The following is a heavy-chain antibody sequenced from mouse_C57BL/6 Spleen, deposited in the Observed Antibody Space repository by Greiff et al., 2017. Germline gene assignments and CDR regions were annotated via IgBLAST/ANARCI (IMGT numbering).Heavy chain of an antibody. V-gene: IGHV5-17*01. J-gene: IGHJ2*01. Sequence: EVQLVESGGGLVKPGGSLKLPCAASGFTFSDYGMHWVRQAPEKGLEWVAYISSGSSTIYYADTVKGRFTISRDNAKNTLFLQMTGLRSEDTAMYYCARDSNYGYFDYWGQSTTLTVSS. CDR3: ARDSNYGYFDY. D-gene: IGHD2-5*01. CDR2: ISSGSSTI. CDR1: GFTFSDYG.